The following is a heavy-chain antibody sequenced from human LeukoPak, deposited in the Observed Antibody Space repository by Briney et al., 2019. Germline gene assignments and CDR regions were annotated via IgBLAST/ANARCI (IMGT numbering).Heavy chain of an antibody. Sequence: SETLSLTCTVSGGSISSYCWSWIRQPPGKGLEWIGYIYYSGSTNYNPSLKSRVTISVDTSKNQFSLKLSSVTAADTAVYYCARGIVGAPNAYFFDYWGQGTLVTVSS. CDR2: IYYSGST. D-gene: IGHD1-26*01. CDR1: GGSISSYC. J-gene: IGHJ4*02. V-gene: IGHV4-59*01. CDR3: ARGIVGAPNAYFFDY.